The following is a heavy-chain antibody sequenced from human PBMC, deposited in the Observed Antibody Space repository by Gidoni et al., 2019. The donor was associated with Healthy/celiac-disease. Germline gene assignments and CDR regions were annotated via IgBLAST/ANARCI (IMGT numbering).Heavy chain of an antibody. CDR2: IYHSGST. J-gene: IGHJ5*02. V-gene: IGHV4-30-2*01. Sequence: QLQLQESGSGLVKPSQTLSLTCAVSGGSISSGGYSWSWIRQPPGKGLEWIGYIYHSGSTYYNPSLKSRVTIAGDRSKNQFSLKLSSVTAADTAVYYCARGEYCSSTSCLYNWFDPWGQGTLVTVSS. D-gene: IGHD2-2*01. CDR3: ARGEYCSSTSCLYNWFDP. CDR1: GGSISSGGYS.